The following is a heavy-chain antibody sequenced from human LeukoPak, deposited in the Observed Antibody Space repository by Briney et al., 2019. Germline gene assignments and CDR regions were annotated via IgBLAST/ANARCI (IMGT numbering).Heavy chain of an antibody. CDR1: GGSIGSYY. Sequence: SETLSLTCTVSGGSIGSYYWSWIRQPPGKGLEWIGYIYFSGSTNYNPSLKSRVTILVDMSKNQFSLRLSSVTAADTAVYYCARAYYYDSSDSPGNAFDIWGQGTMVTVSS. D-gene: IGHD3-22*01. CDR3: ARAYYYDSSDSPGNAFDI. CDR2: IYFSGST. V-gene: IGHV4-59*01. J-gene: IGHJ3*02.